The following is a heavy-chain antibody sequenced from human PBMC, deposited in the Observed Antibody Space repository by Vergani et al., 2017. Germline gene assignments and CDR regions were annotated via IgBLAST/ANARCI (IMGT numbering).Heavy chain of an antibody. CDR3: ARGNYYDSSGKFDY. V-gene: IGHV4-30-2*01. CDR2: IYHSGST. CDR1: GDSISSGGYS. Sequence: QLQLQESGSGLVKPSQTLSLTCAVSGDSISSGGYSWSWIRQPPGKGLEWIGYIYHSGSTYYNPSLKSRVTISVDRSKNQFSLKLSSVTAADTAVYYCARGNYYDSSGKFDYWGQGTLVTVSS. D-gene: IGHD3-22*01. J-gene: IGHJ4*02.